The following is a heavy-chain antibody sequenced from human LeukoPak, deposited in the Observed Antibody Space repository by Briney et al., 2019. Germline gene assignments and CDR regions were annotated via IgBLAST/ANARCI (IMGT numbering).Heavy chain of an antibody. CDR1: GDSVSSNSAA. J-gene: IGHJ6*02. V-gene: IGHV6-1*01. CDR2: TYYRSKWYN. Sequence: SQTLSLTCAISGDSVSSNSAAWNWIRQSPSRGLEWLGRTYYRSKWYNDYAVSVKSRITINPDTSKNQFSLQLNSVTPEDTAVYYCARESESGTTNYYYYYGMDVWGQGTTVTVSS. CDR3: ARESESGTTNYYYYYGMDV. D-gene: IGHD1-1*01.